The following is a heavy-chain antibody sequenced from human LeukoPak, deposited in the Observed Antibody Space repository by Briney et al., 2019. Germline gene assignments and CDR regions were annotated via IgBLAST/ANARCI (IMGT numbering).Heavy chain of an antibody. CDR3: AKCLYQYGSGSLGDF. CDR1: GFTFSSYA. D-gene: IGHD3-10*01. J-gene: IGHJ4*02. Sequence: GGSLRLSCAASGFTFSSYAMNWVRQAPGKGLEWVSSISGSGGSTYYADSVKGRFTISRDNSKNTLYLQMNSLRAKDTAVYYCAKCLYQYGSGSLGDFWGQGSLVTVSS. V-gene: IGHV3-23*01. CDR2: ISGSGGST.